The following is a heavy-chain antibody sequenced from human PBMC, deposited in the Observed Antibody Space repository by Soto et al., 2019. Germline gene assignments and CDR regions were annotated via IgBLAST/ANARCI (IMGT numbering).Heavy chain of an antibody. Sequence: GGSLRLSCAASGFTFSSYSMNWVRQAPGKGLEWVSYISSSSSTIYYADSVKGRFTISRDNAKNSLYLQMNSLRAEDTAVYYCARDHGFMVRGGWFDPWGQGTLVTVSS. CDR3: ARDHGFMVRGGWFDP. V-gene: IGHV3-48*01. D-gene: IGHD3-10*01. J-gene: IGHJ5*02. CDR2: ISSSSSTI. CDR1: GFTFSSYS.